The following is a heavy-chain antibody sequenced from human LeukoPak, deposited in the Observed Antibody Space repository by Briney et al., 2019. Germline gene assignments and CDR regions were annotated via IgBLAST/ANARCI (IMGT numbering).Heavy chain of an antibody. CDR2: ISAYNGNT. CDR1: GYTFTSYG. V-gene: IGHV1-18*04. J-gene: IGHJ5*02. CDR3: ARDLGIAADLNWFDP. D-gene: IGHD6-13*01. Sequence: ASVKVSCKASGYTFTSYGISWVRQAPGQGLERMGWISAYNGNTNYAQKLQGRVTMTTDTSTSTAYMELRSLRSDDTAVYYCARDLGIAADLNWFDPWGQGTLVTVSS.